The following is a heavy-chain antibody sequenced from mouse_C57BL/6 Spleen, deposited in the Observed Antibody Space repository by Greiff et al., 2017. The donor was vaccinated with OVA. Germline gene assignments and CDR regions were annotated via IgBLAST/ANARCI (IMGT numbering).Heavy chain of an antibody. CDR2: IDPSDSYT. CDR3: ARTTTGAMDY. CDR1: GYTFTSYW. V-gene: IGHV1-69*01. D-gene: IGHD1-1*01. Sequence: QVQLQQPGAELVMPGASVKLSCKASGYTFTSYWMHWVKQRPGQGLEWIGEIDPSDSYTNYNQKFKGKSTLTVDKSSSTAYMQLSSLTSEDSAVYYCARTTTGAMDYWGKGTSVTVSS. J-gene: IGHJ4*01.